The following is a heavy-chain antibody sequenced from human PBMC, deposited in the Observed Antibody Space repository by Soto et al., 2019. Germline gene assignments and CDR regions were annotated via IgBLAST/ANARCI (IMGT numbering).Heavy chain of an antibody. Sequence: QVQLVESGGGVVQPGRSLRLSCAASGFTFSSYGMHWVRQAPGKGLEWVAVISYDGSNKYYADSVKGRFTISRDNSKNTLYLQMNSRRAEDTAVYYCAKARHTYYDFWSGYDFDPWGQGTLVTVSS. D-gene: IGHD3-3*01. CDR2: ISYDGSNK. V-gene: IGHV3-30*18. CDR1: GFTFSSYG. J-gene: IGHJ5*02. CDR3: AKARHTYYDFWSGYDFDP.